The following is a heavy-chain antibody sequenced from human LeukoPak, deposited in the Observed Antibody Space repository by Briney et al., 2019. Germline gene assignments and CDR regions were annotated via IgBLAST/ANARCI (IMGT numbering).Heavy chain of an antibody. D-gene: IGHD2-15*01. J-gene: IGHJ4*02. Sequence: SETLSLTCTVSGGSISSYYWSWIRQPPGKGLEWIGYIYYNGRTNYNPSLRSRVTISVDTSKNQFALKLSSVTAADTAVYYCARTKVGFCSGGSCYRYFDYWGQGTPVIVSS. CDR3: ARTKVGFCSGGSCYRYFDY. CDR1: GGSISSYY. CDR2: IYYNGRT. V-gene: IGHV4-59*08.